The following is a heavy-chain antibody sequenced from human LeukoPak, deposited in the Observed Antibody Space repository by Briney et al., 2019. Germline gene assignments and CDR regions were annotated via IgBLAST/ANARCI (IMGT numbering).Heavy chain of an antibody. J-gene: IGHJ4*02. CDR3: ARESVEMATIYSDY. CDR2: IIPILGIA. CDR1: GGTFSSYA. Sequence: SEKVSCKASGGTFSSYAISWVRQAPGQGLEWMGRIIPILGIANYAQKFQGRVTITADKSTSTAYMELSSLRSEDTAVYYCARESVEMATIYSDYWGQGTLVTVSS. V-gene: IGHV1-69*04. D-gene: IGHD5-24*01.